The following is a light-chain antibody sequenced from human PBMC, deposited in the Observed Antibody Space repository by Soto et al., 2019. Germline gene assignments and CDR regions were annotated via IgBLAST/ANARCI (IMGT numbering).Light chain of an antibody. CDR1: SSDVGAYNY. CDR3: SAYTTSNTHV. V-gene: IGLV2-14*01. CDR2: DVY. J-gene: IGLJ1*01. Sequence: LTQPASVSGSPGQSITISCTGTSSDVGAYNYVSWYQQHPGKVPKLMIYDVYSRPSGVSNRFSGSKSGNTASLTISGLQAEDEADYYCSAYTTSNTHVFGGGTKVTVL.